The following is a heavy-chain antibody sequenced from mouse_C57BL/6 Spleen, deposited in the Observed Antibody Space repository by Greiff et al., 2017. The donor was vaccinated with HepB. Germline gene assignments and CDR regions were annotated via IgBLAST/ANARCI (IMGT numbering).Heavy chain of an antibody. CDR2: INPNNGGT. CDR3: AFYYGNYAWFAY. V-gene: IGHV1-22*01. Sequence: EVQLQQSGPELVKPGASVKMSCKASGYTFTDYNMHWVKQSHGKSLEWIGYINPNNGGTSYNQKFKGKATFTVNKSSSTAYMELRSLTSEDSAVYYCAFYYGNYAWFAYWGQGTLVTVSA. D-gene: IGHD2-1*01. CDR1: GYTFTDYN. J-gene: IGHJ3*01.